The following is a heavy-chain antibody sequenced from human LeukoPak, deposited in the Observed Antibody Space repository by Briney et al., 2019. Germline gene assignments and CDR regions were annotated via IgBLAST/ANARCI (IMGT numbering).Heavy chain of an antibody. CDR1: GGSISSSSYY. CDR2: IYYSGST. J-gene: IGHJ4*02. D-gene: IGHD6-13*01. CDR3: ARMSSSWYGGFDY. V-gene: IGHV4-39*01. Sequence: SETLSLTCTVFGGSISSSSYYWGWIRQPPGKGLEWIGSIYYSGSTYYNPSLKSRVTISVDTSKNQFSLKLSSVTAADTAVYYCARMSSSWYGGFDYWGQGTLVTVSS.